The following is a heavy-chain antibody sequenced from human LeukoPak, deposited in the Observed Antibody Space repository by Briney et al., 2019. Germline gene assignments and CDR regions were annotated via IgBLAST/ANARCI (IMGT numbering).Heavy chain of an antibody. Sequence: GGSLRLSCAASGFTFSSYWMHWVRQAPGRGLVWVSRINSDGSSTSYADSVKGRFTISRDNAKNTLYLQMNSLGAEDTAVYYCARDRLTGYDLDYWGQGTLVTVSS. V-gene: IGHV3-74*01. D-gene: IGHD3-9*01. J-gene: IGHJ4*02. CDR1: GFTFSSYW. CDR2: INSDGSST. CDR3: ARDRLTGYDLDY.